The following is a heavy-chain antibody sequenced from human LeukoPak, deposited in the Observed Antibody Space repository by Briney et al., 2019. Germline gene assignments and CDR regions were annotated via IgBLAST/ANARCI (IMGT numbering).Heavy chain of an antibody. Sequence: GSLRLSCAASGFTFSSYAMSWVRQAPGKGLEWVSAISGSGGSTYYADSVKGRFTISRDNSKNTLYLQTNSLRAEDTAVYYCAKDLGSGWYSGAFGIWGQGTMVTVSS. J-gene: IGHJ3*02. CDR2: ISGSGGST. V-gene: IGHV3-23*01. D-gene: IGHD6-19*01. CDR3: AKDLGSGWYSGAFGI. CDR1: GFTFSSYA.